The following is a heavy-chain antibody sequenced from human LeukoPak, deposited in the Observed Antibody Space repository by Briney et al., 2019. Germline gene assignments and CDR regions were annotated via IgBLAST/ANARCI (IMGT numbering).Heavy chain of an antibody. Sequence: GGSLRLSCAASGFTFSSYSMNWVRQAPGKGLEWVSSISSSSSYIYYADSVKGRFTISRDNSKNTLYLQMNSLRAEDTAVYYCAKGVPYGSGSYYQRDDAFDIWGQGTMVTVSS. CDR3: AKGVPYGSGSYYQRDDAFDI. V-gene: IGHV3-21*01. CDR2: ISSSSSYI. J-gene: IGHJ3*02. D-gene: IGHD3-10*01. CDR1: GFTFSSYS.